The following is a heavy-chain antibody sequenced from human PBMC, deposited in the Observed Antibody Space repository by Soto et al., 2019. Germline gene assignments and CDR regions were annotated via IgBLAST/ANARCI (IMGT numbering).Heavy chain of an antibody. D-gene: IGHD3-22*01. Sequence: QVQLVESGGGVVQPGRSLRLSCAASGFTFSSYGMHWVRQAPGKGLEWVADIWYDGSNQYYADSVKGRFTISRDNSKNTLYLQMNSLRAEDTAVYYCARDRYYDSSGYAQPKGAFDIWGQGTMVTVSS. CDR2: IWYDGSNQ. V-gene: IGHV3-33*01. CDR1: GFTFSSYG. J-gene: IGHJ3*02. CDR3: ARDRYYDSSGYAQPKGAFDI.